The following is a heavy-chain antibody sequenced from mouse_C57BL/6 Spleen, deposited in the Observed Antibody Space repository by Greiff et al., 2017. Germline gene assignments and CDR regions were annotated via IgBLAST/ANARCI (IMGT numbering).Heavy chain of an antibody. V-gene: IGHV1-42*01. D-gene: IGHD4-1*01. CDR1: GYSFTGYY. Sequence: EVQLQQSGPELVKPGASVKISCKASGYSFTGYYMNWVKQSPEKSLEWIGEINPSTGGTTYNQKFKAKATLTVDKSSSTAYMQLKSLTSEDSAVYYCARSGAGTADYWGQGTTLTVSS. CDR3: ARSGAGTADY. CDR2: INPSTGGT. J-gene: IGHJ2*01.